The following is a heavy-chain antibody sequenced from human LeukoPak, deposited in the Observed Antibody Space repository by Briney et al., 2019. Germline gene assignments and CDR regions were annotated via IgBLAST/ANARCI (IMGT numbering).Heavy chain of an antibody. CDR1: GFTFSSYS. D-gene: IGHD1-26*01. Sequence: GGSLRLSCAASGFTFSSYSMNWVRQAPGKGLEWVSSISSGSSYIYYADSVKGRFTISRDNDKNSLYLQMNSLRAEDTAVYYCARDHHPSPTKTPSWIVGATPGYWGQGTLVTVSS. CDR3: ARDHHPSPTKTPSWIVGATPGY. CDR2: ISSGSSYI. V-gene: IGHV3-21*01. J-gene: IGHJ4*02.